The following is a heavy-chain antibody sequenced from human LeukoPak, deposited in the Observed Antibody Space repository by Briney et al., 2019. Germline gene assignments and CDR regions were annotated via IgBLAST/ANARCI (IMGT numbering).Heavy chain of an antibody. CDR2: IYYSGST. J-gene: IGHJ4*02. CDR3: AREYYGSGSYVIDY. Sequence: KPSETLSLTCTVSGVSISSYYWSWIRQPPGQGLEWIGYIYYSGSTNYNPSLKSRVTISADTSKNQFSLKLSSVTAADTAVYYCAREYYGSGSYVIDYWGQGTLVTVSS. V-gene: IGHV4-59*01. CDR1: GVSISSYY. D-gene: IGHD3-10*01.